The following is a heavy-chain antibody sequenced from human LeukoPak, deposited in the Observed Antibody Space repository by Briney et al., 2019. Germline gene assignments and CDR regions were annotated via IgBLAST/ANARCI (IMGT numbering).Heavy chain of an antibody. CDR1: GGSISSYY. J-gene: IGHJ6*03. CDR3: ARGSGSYYYYYMDV. V-gene: IGHV4-4*07. CDR2: IYTSGTT. Sequence: KSSETLSLTCTVSGGSISSYYWSWIRQPAGKGLEWIGRIYTSGTTNYNPSLKSRVTMSVDTSKNQFSLNLSSVTAADTAVYCCARGSGSYYYYYMDVWGKGTTVTVSS.